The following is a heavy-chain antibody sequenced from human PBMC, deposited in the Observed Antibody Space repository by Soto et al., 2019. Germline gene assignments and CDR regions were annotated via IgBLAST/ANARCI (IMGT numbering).Heavy chain of an antibody. CDR1: GFTFSSYG. D-gene: IGHD6-13*01. CDR2: IWYDGSNK. Sequence: GGSLRLSCAASGFTFSSYGMHWVRQAPGKGLEWVAVIWYDGSNKYYADSVKGRFTISRDNSKNTLYLQMNSLRAEDTAVYYCARDQGGSSWFDPWGQGTLVTVSS. V-gene: IGHV3-33*01. CDR3: ARDQGGSSWFDP. J-gene: IGHJ5*02.